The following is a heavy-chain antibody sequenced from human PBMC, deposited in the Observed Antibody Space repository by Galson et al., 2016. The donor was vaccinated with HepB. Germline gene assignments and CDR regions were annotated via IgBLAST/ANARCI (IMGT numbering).Heavy chain of an antibody. D-gene: IGHD2-21*02. V-gene: IGHV6-1*01. Sequence: CAISGDSVSSNNVVWNWIRQSPSRGLEWLGRTYLRAMWYNDYDSSVGSRITINPDISKNQFSLQLNSVTPEDTAAYYCARGVTTQAGWNWFDPWGQGTLVTVSS. J-gene: IGHJ5*02. CDR3: ARGVTTQAGWNWFDP. CDR2: TYLRAMWYN. CDR1: GDSVSSNNVV.